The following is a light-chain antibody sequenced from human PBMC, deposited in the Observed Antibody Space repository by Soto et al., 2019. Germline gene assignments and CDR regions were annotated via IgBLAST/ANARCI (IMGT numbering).Light chain of an antibody. J-gene: IGKJ1*01. CDR1: QSLNRD. Sequence: IVMTQSPSTLSICPGERGTLSCRASQSLNRDLAWYQQNPGQSPRLLIFGASIRATGIPARFSGSGSGTEFTLTIGSLQSEDCALYYCQQYNNWPGTVGQGTKVDIK. CDR2: GAS. CDR3: QQYNNWPGT. V-gene: IGKV3-15*01.